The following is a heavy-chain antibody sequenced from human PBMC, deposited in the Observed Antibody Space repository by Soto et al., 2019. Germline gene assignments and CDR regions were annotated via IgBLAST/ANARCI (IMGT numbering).Heavy chain of an antibody. CDR2: IIPIFCTA. CDR1: GGTFSSYA. CDR3: ASHTGSSPEGRYYYGMDV. Sequence: QVQLVQSGAEVKKPGSSVKVSCKASGGTFSSYAISWVRQAPGQGLEWMGGIIPIFCTADYAQTFQGRVTITADESTSTAYMELSSLRSEDTAVYYCASHTGSSPEGRYYYGMDVWGQGTTVTVSS. D-gene: IGHD1-26*01. J-gene: IGHJ6*02. V-gene: IGHV1-69*12.